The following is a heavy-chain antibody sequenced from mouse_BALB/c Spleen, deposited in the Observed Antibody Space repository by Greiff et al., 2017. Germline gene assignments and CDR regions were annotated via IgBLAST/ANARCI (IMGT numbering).Heavy chain of an antibody. CDR1: GYSITSGYY. J-gene: IGHJ2*01. V-gene: IGHV3-6*02. CDR3: AREDGNYVYFDY. D-gene: IGHD2-1*01. CDR2: ISYDGSN. Sequence: EVKLLESGPGLVKPSQSLSLTCSVTGYSITSGYYWNWIRQFPGNKLEWMGYISYDGSNNYNPSLKNRISITRDTSKNQLFLKLNSVTTEDTATYYCAREDGNYVYFDYWGQGTTLTVSS.